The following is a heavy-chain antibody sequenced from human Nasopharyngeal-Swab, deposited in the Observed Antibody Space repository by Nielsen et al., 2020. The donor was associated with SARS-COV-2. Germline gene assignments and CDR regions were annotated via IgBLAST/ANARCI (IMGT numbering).Heavy chain of an antibody. Sequence: GESLKISCAASGFSFSNYGMHWVRQAPGKGLEWVATISYHGSNKYYADSVKGRFTISRDSSNNTLYLQMNSLRPDDTAVYYCARDGYSYDDAFDIWGQGTLVTVSS. CDR2: ISYHGSNK. V-gene: IGHV3-30*03. J-gene: IGHJ3*02. CDR3: ARDGYSYDDAFDI. CDR1: GFSFSNYG. D-gene: IGHD5-18*01.